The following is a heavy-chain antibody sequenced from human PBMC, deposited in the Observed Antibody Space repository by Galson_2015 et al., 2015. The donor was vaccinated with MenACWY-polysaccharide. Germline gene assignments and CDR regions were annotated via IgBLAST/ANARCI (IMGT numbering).Heavy chain of an antibody. CDR1: GFTFSSYW. CDR3: TSRDLWSYMDAIDL. Sequence: SLRLSCAASGFTFSSYWMHWVRQAPGKGLEWVSRIKSDGSSKSYADSVKGRFTISRDNAKNTLYLQMNSLRAEDTAVYYCTSRDLWSYMDAIDLWVQGTIVSVSS. V-gene: IGHV3-74*01. J-gene: IGHJ3*01. CDR2: IKSDGSSK. D-gene: IGHD3-3*01.